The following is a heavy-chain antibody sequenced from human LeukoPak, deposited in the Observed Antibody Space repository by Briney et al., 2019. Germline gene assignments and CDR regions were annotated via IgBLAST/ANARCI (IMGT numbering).Heavy chain of an antibody. J-gene: IGHJ4*02. CDR3: AKVGSIVVVPAANFDY. CDR2: ISGSGGST. Sequence: GGSLRLSCAASGFTFSSYAMSWVRQAPGKGLEWVSTISGSGGSTYYADSVKGRFTISRDNSKNTLYLQMSSLRAEDTAVYYCAKVGSIVVVPAANFDYWGQGTLVTVSS. V-gene: IGHV3-23*01. CDR1: GFTFSSYA. D-gene: IGHD2-2*01.